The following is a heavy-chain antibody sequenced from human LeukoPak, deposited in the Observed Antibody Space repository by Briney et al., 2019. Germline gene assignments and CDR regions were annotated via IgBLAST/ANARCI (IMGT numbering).Heavy chain of an antibody. J-gene: IGHJ4*02. CDR3: AKSKSPYPMDYIFDF. D-gene: IGHD4-11*01. V-gene: IGHV3-30*04. CDR2: ISNDGSII. Sequence: SGGSLRLSCAASGFTFSSYAMHWVRQAPSKGLEWVAVISNDGSIIKYGDSVKGRFTISRDNSKNTLYVQMNSLRTDDAAVYYCAKSKSPYPMDYIFDFWGQGTLVTVSS. CDR1: GFTFSSYA.